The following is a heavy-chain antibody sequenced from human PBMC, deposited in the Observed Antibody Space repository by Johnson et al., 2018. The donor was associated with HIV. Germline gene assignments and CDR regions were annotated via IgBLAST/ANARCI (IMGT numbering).Heavy chain of an antibody. CDR3: AKDIRPGGEIRWNAFDI. J-gene: IGHJ3*02. CDR2: ISYDGSNK. V-gene: IGHV3-30*18. D-gene: IGHD3-16*01. CDR1: GFTFSSYG. Sequence: VQLVESGGGVVQPGRSLRLSCVGSGFTFSSYGMHWVRQAPGKGLEWVAVISYDGSNKYYADSVKGRFTISRDNAKNSLYLQMNRLRAEDTGVYYCAKDIRPGGEIRWNAFDIWGQGTMVTVSS.